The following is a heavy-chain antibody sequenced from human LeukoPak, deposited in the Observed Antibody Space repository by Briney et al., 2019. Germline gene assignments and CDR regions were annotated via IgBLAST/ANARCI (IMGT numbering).Heavy chain of an antibody. V-gene: IGHV4-30-4*01. D-gene: IGHD3-9*01. CDR2: IYYSGST. CDR1: GGSISSGDYY. J-gene: IGHJ4*02. Sequence: KSSETLSLTCTVSGGSISSGDYYWSWIRQPPGKGLEWIGYIYYSGSTYYNPSLKSRVTISVDTSKNQFSLKLSSVTAADTAVYYCASRYFDWLSYFDYWGQGTLVTVSS. CDR3: ASRYFDWLSYFDY.